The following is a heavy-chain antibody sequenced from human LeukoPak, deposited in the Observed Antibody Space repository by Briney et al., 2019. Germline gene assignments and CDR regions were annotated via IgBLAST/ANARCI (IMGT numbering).Heavy chain of an antibody. CDR1: GYTFTGYY. D-gene: IGHD1-26*01. CDR3: ARGVGATSYYFDY. CDR2: INPNSGGT. J-gene: IGHJ4*02. V-gene: IGHV1-2*02. Sequence: GASVKVSCKASGYTFTGYYMYWVRQAPGQGLEWMGWINPNSGGTNYAQKFQGRVTMTRDTSISTAYMELSRLRSDDTAVYYCARGVGATSYYFDYWGQGTLVTVSS.